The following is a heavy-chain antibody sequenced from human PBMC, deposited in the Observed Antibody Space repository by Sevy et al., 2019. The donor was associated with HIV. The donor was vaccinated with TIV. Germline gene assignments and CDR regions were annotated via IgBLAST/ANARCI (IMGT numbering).Heavy chain of an antibody. V-gene: IGHV3-23*01. Sequence: GGSLRLSCAASGFTFSSYWMSWVRQAPGKGLEWVSGISGSGGNTYYADSVKGRFTISRDNSKNTVYLQMNSLRAEDTAVYYCAKELYSGYDWGQGTLVTVSS. CDR1: GFTFSSYW. CDR3: AKELYSGYD. D-gene: IGHD5-12*01. CDR2: ISGSGGNT. J-gene: IGHJ4*02.